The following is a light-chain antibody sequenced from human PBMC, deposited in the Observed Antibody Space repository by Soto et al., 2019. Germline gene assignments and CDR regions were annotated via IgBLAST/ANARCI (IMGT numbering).Light chain of an antibody. V-gene: IGKV1-5*03. J-gene: IGKJ1*01. CDR2: KAS. CDR3: QHYNSYS. CDR1: QSISSW. Sequence: EIQITHAPSTLSASVGSRVPITCRASQSISSWLAWYQQKPGKAPKLLIYKASSLESGVPSRFSGSGSGTEFTLTISSLQPDDFATYYCQHYNSYSFGQGTKVDIK.